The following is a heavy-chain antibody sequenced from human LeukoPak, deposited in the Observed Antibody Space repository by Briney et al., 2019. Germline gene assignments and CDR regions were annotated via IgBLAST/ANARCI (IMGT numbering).Heavy chain of an antibody. CDR1: GYSFTSYW. D-gene: IGHD3-9*01. CDR3: ARRLRYFDWLLSDQYYFDY. CDR2: IYPGDSDT. Sequence: GESLKISCKGSGYSFTSYWIGWVRQMPGKGLEWMGIIYPGDSDTRYSPSFQGQVTISADKSISTAYLQWSSLKASDTAMYYCARRLRYFDWLLSDQYYFDYWGQGTLVTVSS. J-gene: IGHJ4*02. V-gene: IGHV5-51*01.